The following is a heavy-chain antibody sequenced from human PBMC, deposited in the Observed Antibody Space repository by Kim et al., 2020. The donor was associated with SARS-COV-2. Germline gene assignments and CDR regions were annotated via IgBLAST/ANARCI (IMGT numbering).Heavy chain of an antibody. CDR3: ARDLGDGVTTGDY. Sequence: GGSLRLSCAASGFSFSSYAMHWVRQAPGKGLEWVAVISYDGSNTYYADSVKGRFTISRDNSKNTLYLQMNSLRPEDTALYYCARDLGDGVTTGDYWVQGTLVTVSS. V-gene: IGHV3-30*04. CDR2: ISYDGSNT. CDR1: GFSFSSYA. J-gene: IGHJ4*02. D-gene: IGHD2-21*02.